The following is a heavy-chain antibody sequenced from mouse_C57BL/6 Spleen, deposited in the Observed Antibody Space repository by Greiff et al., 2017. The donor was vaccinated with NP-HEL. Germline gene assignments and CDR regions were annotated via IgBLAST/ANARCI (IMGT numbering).Heavy chain of an antibody. V-gene: IGHV1-74*01. Sequence: VQLQQPGAELVKPGASVKVSCKASGYTFTSYWMHWVKQRPGQGLEWIGRIHPSDSETNYNQKFKGKATLTVDKSSSTAYMQLSSLTSEDSAVYYCAIEGATVVAPNWVDYWGQGTTLTVSS. D-gene: IGHD1-1*01. J-gene: IGHJ2*01. CDR1: GYTFTSYW. CDR2: IHPSDSET. CDR3: AIEGATVVAPNWVDY.